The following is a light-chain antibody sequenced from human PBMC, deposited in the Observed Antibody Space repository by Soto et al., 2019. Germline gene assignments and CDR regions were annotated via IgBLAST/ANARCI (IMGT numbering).Light chain of an antibody. V-gene: IGKV3-15*01. J-gene: IGKJ2*01. CDR1: QSVNND. CDR3: QQYNNWPQT. CDR2: GAS. Sequence: EGVMTQSPATLSVSPGERAPLSCRASQSVNNDLAWYQQKPGQAPRLLIVGASTRATGIPARFSGSGSGTEFTLTISSLPSEEFAIYSCQQYNNWPQTFGQGTKLEIK.